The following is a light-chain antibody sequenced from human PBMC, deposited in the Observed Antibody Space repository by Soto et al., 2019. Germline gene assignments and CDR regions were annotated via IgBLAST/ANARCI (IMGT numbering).Light chain of an antibody. CDR1: GFNIGNND. Sequence: QSVLTQPPSVSAAPGQKVSISCSGSGFNIGNNDVSWYQQLPGTAPKLLIYDNNKRPSGIPARFSGSKSGTSATLGITGLQPGDEADYYCGSWDSSLSGGVFGGGTKLTVL. J-gene: IGLJ2*01. V-gene: IGLV1-51*01. CDR3: GSWDSSLSGGV. CDR2: DNN.